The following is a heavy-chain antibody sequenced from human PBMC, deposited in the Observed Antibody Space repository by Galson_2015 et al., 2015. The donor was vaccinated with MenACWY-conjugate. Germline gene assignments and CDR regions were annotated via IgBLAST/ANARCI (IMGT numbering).Heavy chain of an antibody. J-gene: IGHJ4*02. CDR2: INPSGGST. Sequence: KVSCKASGYTFFSYYLHWVRQAPGQGLEWMGIINPSGGSTSYAQKFQGRVTMTRDTSTSTVYMELSSLGSEDTAVYYCARSLELITFDYWGQGTLVTVSS. V-gene: IGHV1-46*01. D-gene: IGHD1-7*01. CDR3: ARSLELITFDY. CDR1: GYTFFSYY.